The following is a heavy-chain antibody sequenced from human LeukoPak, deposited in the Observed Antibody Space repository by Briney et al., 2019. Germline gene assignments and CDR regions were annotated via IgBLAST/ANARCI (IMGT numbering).Heavy chain of an antibody. CDR1: GFTFGDYG. Sequence: GGSLRLSCTASGFTFGDYGMSWFRQAPGKGLEWVGFIRSEAHDTTPQYGASVQGRFTISKDDSRRIAFLQMSSLKTEDTAMYYCSRAAGYDFILEYWGQGTLVTVSS. J-gene: IGHJ4*02. D-gene: IGHD5-12*01. V-gene: IGHV3-49*03. CDR3: SRAAGYDFILEY. CDR2: IRSEAHDTTP.